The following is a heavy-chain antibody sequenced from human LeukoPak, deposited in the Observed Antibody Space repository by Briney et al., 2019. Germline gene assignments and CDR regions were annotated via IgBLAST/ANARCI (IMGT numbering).Heavy chain of an antibody. J-gene: IGHJ4*02. CDR2: SYYSGST. D-gene: IGHD6-19*01. Sequence: SETLSLTCTVSGGSISSYYWSLIRQPPGKGLEWIGYSYYSGSTNYNPSLKSRVTISVDTSKNQFSLKLSSVTAADTAVYYCARGNSGWYGDYWGQGTLVTVSS. V-gene: IGHV4-59*01. CDR3: ARGNSGWYGDY. CDR1: GGSISSYY.